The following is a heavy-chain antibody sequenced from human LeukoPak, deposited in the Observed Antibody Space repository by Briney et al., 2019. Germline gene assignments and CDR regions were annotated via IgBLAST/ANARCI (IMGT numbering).Heavy chain of an antibody. Sequence: VASVKVSCKASVYTFTSYYMHWVRQPPGQGLEWMGIIKPSGGSTSYSQKFQGRVTTTRDMSTSTVYMELSSLRSEETGVYYCARDRDCSGGRCLFDYWGQGTLVTVSS. CDR2: IKPSGGST. J-gene: IGHJ4*02. CDR3: ARDRDCSGGRCLFDY. D-gene: IGHD2-15*01. CDR1: VYTFTSYY. V-gene: IGHV1-46*01.